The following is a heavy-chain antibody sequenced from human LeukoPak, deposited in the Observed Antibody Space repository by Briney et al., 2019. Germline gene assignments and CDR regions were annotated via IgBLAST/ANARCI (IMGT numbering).Heavy chain of an antibody. CDR1: GFTFSNAW. Sequence: GGSLRLSCAASGFTFSNAWMSWVRQAPGKGLEWVGRIKSKTDGGTTDYAAPVKGRFTISRDDSKNTLYLQMNSLKTEDTAVYYCTTDLGYSGYDYGDYWGQGTLVTVSS. J-gene: IGHJ4*02. CDR3: TTDLGYSGYDYGDY. V-gene: IGHV3-15*01. D-gene: IGHD5-12*01. CDR2: IKSKTDGGTT.